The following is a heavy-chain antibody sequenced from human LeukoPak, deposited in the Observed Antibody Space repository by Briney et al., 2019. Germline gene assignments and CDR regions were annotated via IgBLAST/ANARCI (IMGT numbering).Heavy chain of an antibody. D-gene: IGHD2-15*01. CDR3: ATTRRLPLLGFDS. CDR1: GWPFSTHD. CDR2: VNPNSGTA. J-gene: IGHJ5*01. V-gene: IGHV1-8*01. Sequence: GASVTVSCTASGWPFSTHDINWVQQSTGQGLEWLGWVNPNSGTAGYAQKFQGRVAMTRDSSISTAYLELNSLRSEDTAVYFCATTRRLPLLGFDSWGQGTLVTVSS.